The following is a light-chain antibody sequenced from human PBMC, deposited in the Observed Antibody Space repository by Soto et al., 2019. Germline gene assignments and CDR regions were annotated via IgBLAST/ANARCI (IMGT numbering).Light chain of an antibody. Sequence: EIVLTQSPGTLSLSPGQRATLSCRASHSVSSSYLAWDQQKLGQAPRLLIYGASSGATGIPDRFSGSGSGTDFTLTISRLEPEDFAAYYCQQYGSSTGTFGQGTKV. CDR2: GAS. V-gene: IGKV3-20*01. J-gene: IGKJ1*01. CDR1: HSVSSSY. CDR3: QQYGSSTGT.